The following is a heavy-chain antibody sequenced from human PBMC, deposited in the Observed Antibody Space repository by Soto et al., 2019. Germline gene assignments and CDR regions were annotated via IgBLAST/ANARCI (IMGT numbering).Heavy chain of an antibody. Sequence: GGSLRLSGPASGFIFEDYAIHGVRQAPGKGLEWVSSINWNSGSIGYADSVNGRFTISRDNARNSLYLEMNSLRPEDSALYYCAKDVNYYHSTGSLDNWGQGTLVTVSS. CDR2: INWNSGSI. V-gene: IGHV3-9*01. CDR1: GFIFEDYA. J-gene: IGHJ4*02. CDR3: AKDVNYYHSTGSLDN. D-gene: IGHD3-22*01.